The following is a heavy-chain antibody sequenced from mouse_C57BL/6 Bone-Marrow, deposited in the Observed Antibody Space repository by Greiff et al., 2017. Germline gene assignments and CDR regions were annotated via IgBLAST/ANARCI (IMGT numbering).Heavy chain of an antibody. J-gene: IGHJ2*01. V-gene: IGHV1-18*01. D-gene: IGHD2-4*01. Sequence: VRLQQSGPELVKPGASVKIPCKASGYTFTDYNMDWVKQSHGKSLEWIGDINPNNGGTIYNQKFKGKATLTVDKSSSTAYMELRSLTSEDTAVYYCAVYDYDGPYYFDYWGQGTTLTVSS. CDR2: INPNNGGT. CDR1: GYTFTDYN. CDR3: AVYDYDGPYYFDY.